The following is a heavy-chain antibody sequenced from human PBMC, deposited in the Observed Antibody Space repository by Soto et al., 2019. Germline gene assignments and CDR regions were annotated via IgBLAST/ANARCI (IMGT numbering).Heavy chain of an antibody. D-gene: IGHD3-22*01. Sequence: TSETLSFTCAVYGGSFSGYYWSWIRQPPGKGLEWIGEINHSGSTNYNPSLKSRVTISVDTSKNQFSLKLSSVTAADTAVYYCARGRGYYDSSGYYPYYFDYWGQGTLVTVSS. CDR3: ARGRGYYDSSGYYPYYFDY. CDR2: INHSGST. J-gene: IGHJ4*02. V-gene: IGHV4-34*01. CDR1: GGSFSGYY.